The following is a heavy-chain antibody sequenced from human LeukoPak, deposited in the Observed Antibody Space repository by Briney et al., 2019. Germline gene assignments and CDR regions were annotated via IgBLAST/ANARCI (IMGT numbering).Heavy chain of an antibody. Sequence: PGASVKVSCKTSGYSFVGYFIHWVRQAPGQGLQWMGRINSNSGGTEYEPSFQGRVTMTRDTSISTAYVEVSTLMSDDTAVYYCARDLSSTPNWEFDYWGQGTQVTVSS. CDR2: INSNSGGT. D-gene: IGHD1-26*01. CDR3: ARDLSSTPNWEFDY. J-gene: IGHJ4*02. V-gene: IGHV1-2*06. CDR1: GYSFVGYF.